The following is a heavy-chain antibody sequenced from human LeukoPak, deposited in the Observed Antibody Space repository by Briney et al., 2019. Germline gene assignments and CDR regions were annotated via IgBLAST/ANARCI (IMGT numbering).Heavy chain of an antibody. Sequence: SETLSLTCTVSGGFISSSSYYWGWIRQPPGKGLEWIGSIYYSGSTYYNPSLKSRFTISVDTSKNQFSLKLSSVTAADTAVYYCAVGLGTFDYWGQGTLVTVSS. J-gene: IGHJ4*02. CDR3: AVGLGTFDY. D-gene: IGHD7-27*01. V-gene: IGHV4-39*01. CDR1: GGFISSSSYY. CDR2: IYYSGST.